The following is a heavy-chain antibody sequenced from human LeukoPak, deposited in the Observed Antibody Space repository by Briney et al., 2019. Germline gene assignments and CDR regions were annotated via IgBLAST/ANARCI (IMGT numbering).Heavy chain of an antibody. CDR1: GYTFTDNH. V-gene: IGHV1-2*02. CDR2: ISPNSGGT. J-gene: IGHJ3*01. Sequence: ASVKVSCKAPGYTFTDNHMYWIRQAPGQGLECMGWISPNSGGTNYAQKFHGRITMTGDTSISTGYMELSSLRSDDTAVYYCARELGRNAFDVWGQGTMVTVSS. CDR3: ARELGRNAFDV. D-gene: IGHD7-27*01.